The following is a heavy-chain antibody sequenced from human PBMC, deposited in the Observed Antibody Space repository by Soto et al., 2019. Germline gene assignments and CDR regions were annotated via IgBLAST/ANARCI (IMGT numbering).Heavy chain of an antibody. V-gene: IGHV3-15*01. Sequence: GALRLSCAASGFTFYKATMSWVRQAPGKGLEWVGRIRSITDGGTTDDAAPVKGRFTISRDDSQNTLFLQMNSLKTEDTAVYYCTTAPTTVFYHGIDVWGQGTTVTVSS. J-gene: IGHJ6*02. D-gene: IGHD4-4*01. CDR3: TTAPTTVFYHGIDV. CDR2: IRSITDGGTT. CDR1: GFTFYKAT.